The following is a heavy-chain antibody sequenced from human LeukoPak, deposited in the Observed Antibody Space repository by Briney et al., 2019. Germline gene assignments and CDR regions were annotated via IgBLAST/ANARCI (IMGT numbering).Heavy chain of an antibody. CDR3: AKDEVRRYCSSTNCYGRFDY. D-gene: IGHD2-2*01. Sequence: GGSLRLSCAASGFTFSSYAMHWVRQAPGKGLEWVAVVSFAGNNDYYADSVKGRFTISRDNSKNTLYLEMNSLRAEDTAMYYCAKDEVRRYCSSTNCYGRFDYWGQGTLVTVSS. CDR2: VSFAGNND. V-gene: IGHV3-30*18. J-gene: IGHJ4*02. CDR1: GFTFSSYA.